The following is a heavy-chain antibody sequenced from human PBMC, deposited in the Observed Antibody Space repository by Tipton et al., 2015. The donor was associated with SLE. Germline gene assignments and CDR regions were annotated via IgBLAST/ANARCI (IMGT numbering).Heavy chain of an antibody. CDR2: IYYSGST. CDR1: GGSINSGDYY. CDR3: ARHFGRSIEFDY. Sequence: TLSLTCAVSGGSINSGDYYWSWIRQPPGKGLEWIGYIYYSGSTNYNPSLKSRVTISVDTSKNQFSLKLSSVTAADTAVYYCARHFGRSIEFDYWGQGTLVTVSS. D-gene: IGHD3/OR15-3a*01. V-gene: IGHV4-61*08. J-gene: IGHJ4*02.